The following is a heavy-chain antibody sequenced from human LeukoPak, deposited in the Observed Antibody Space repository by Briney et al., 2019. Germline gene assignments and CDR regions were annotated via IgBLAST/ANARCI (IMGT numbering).Heavy chain of an antibody. CDR1: GGSISSYY. J-gene: IGHJ5*02. CDR2: ICYSGST. CDR3: ARGNWNYASFWFDP. D-gene: IGHD1-7*01. V-gene: IGHV4-59*01. Sequence: SETLSLTCTVSGGSISSYYWSWIRQPPGKGLEWIGYICYSGSTNYNPSLKSRVSISVETSKNQFSLKLSSVTAADTAVYYCARGNWNYASFWFDPWGQGTLVTDSS.